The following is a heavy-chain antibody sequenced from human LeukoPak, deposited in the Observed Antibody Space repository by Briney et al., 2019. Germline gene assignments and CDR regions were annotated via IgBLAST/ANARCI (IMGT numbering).Heavy chain of an antibody. CDR1: EFPFSKAW. V-gene: IGHV3-15*01. Sequence: GGSLRLSCAVSEFPFSKAWMTWVRQAPGKGLEWVGRTKSKTDGGTTDYAALVKGRFTISRDDSKNTLYLQMNSLKTEDTAVYYCAKGYNWNHLGAFDMWGQGTMVTVSS. CDR2: TKSKTDGGTT. D-gene: IGHD1-14*01. CDR3: AKGYNWNHLGAFDM. J-gene: IGHJ3*02.